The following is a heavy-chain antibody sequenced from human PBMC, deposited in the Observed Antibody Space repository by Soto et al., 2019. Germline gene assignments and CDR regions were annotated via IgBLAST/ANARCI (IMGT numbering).Heavy chain of an antibody. J-gene: IGHJ5*02. CDR1: GDSVSSNPAS. CDR2: TYFRSKWHN. Sequence: SQTLSLTCAISGDSVSSNPASWNWIRQSPSRGLEWLGRTYFRSKWHNDYAVSVKSRIIINPDTSNNQFSLQLNSVTPEDTAVYFCAKGDNLGPKTGYAFDPWGQGIMVTVSS. D-gene: IGHD5-12*01. CDR3: AKGDNLGPKTGYAFDP. V-gene: IGHV6-1*01.